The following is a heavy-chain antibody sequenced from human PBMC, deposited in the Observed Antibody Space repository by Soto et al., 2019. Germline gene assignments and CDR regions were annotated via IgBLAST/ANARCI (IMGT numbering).Heavy chain of an antibody. Sequence: EVQLLESGGGLVQPGGSLRLSCAASGFTFSSYAMSWVRQAPGKGLEWVSAISPSGGSTYYADSLKGRFTISRDNSKNTLYLQMNSLRAEDTAVYYCAKDGGYCSSTSCFFDYWSQGTLVTVSS. CDR3: AKDGGYCSSTSCFFDY. CDR1: GFTFSSYA. J-gene: IGHJ4*02. CDR2: ISPSGGST. V-gene: IGHV3-23*01. D-gene: IGHD2-2*01.